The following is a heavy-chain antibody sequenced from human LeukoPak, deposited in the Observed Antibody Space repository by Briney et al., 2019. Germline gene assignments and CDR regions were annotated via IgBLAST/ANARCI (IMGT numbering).Heavy chain of an antibody. CDR3: SRGEYYDFRSGYYAGVGYYYYMDV. CDR1: GFILGDYP. J-gene: IGHJ6*03. D-gene: IGHD3-3*01. Sequence: GGSLRLSCTASGFILGDYPMNWVRQAPGKGLEWVGFIRSKPYGGTTEFAASVKGRFTISRDDSESIAYLQMNSLKTEDTAVYYCSRGEYYDFRSGYYAGVGYYYYMDVWGKGTTVTVSS. CDR2: IRSKPYGGTT. V-gene: IGHV3-49*04.